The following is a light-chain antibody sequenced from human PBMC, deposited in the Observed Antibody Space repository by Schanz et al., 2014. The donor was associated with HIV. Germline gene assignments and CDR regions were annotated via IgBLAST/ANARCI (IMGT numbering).Light chain of an antibody. V-gene: IGKV1-5*03. CDR1: QSISEW. J-gene: IGKJ2*01. CDR2: EAS. CDR3: LQYNDYAYT. Sequence: DIPMTQSPSTLSASVGDRITITCRASQSISEWLAWYQQKPGQAPNLLISEASTLEFGVPPRFSGSGSGTEFTLTISSLQPDDFATYYCLQYNDYAYTFGQGTKLEIK.